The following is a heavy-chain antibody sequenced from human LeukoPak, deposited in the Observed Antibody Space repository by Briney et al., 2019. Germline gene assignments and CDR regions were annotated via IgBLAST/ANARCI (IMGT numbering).Heavy chain of an antibody. CDR3: ASGYDSNFDY. V-gene: IGHV3-48*04. CDR2: IDRRSETM. J-gene: IGHJ4*02. D-gene: IGHD5-12*01. CDR1: GFTFSSYS. Sequence: GGSLRLSCATSGFTFSSYSFDWVRQAPGKGLEWVSYIDRRSETMYYARSVRGRFTISRDNAKNSLYLQMNSLRAEDTAVYYCASGYDSNFDYWGQGTLVTVSS.